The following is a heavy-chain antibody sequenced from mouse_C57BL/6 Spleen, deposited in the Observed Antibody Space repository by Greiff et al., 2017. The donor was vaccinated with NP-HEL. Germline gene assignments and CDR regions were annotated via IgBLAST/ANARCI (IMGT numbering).Heavy chain of an antibody. V-gene: IGHV2-9-1*01. D-gene: IGHD3-1*01. Sequence: QVQLQQSGPGLVAPSQSLSITCTVSGFSLTSYAISWVRQPPGKGLEWLGVIWTGGGTNYNSALKSRLSISKDNSKSQVFLKMNSLQTDDTARYYCARTAGQYYYAMDYWGQGTSVTVSS. J-gene: IGHJ4*01. CDR1: GFSLTSYA. CDR3: ARTAGQYYYAMDY. CDR2: IWTGGGT.